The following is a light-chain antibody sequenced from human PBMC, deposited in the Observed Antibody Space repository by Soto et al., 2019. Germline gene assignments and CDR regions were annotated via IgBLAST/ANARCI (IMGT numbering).Light chain of an antibody. Sequence: EIVMTQSPATLSVSPGERANLSCRASQSVSSNLAWYQQKPGQAPRLLIYGASTRATGIPARFSGSGSGTDFTLTISSLQPEDAATYYCQQGSNFPITFGQGTRLEIK. CDR3: QQGSNFPIT. J-gene: IGKJ5*01. CDR1: QSVSSN. V-gene: IGKV3-15*01. CDR2: GAS.